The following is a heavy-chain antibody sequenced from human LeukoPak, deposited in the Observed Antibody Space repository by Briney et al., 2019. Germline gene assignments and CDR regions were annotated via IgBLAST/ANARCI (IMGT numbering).Heavy chain of an antibody. CDR2: IYYTGST. Sequence: PSETLSLTCTVSGGSISSGSYYWGWIRQPPGKGLEWIANIYYTGSTYYNPSLKSRVTISVDTSKNQFSLKLSSVTAADTAVYYCARDGTGSGSYYNWFDPWGQGTLVTVSS. D-gene: IGHD3-10*01. CDR1: GGSISSGSYY. J-gene: IGHJ5*02. V-gene: IGHV4-39*07. CDR3: ARDGTGSGSYYNWFDP.